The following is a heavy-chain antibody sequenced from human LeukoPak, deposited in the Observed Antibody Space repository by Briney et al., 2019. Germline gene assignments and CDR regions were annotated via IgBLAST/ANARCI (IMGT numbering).Heavy chain of an antibody. V-gene: IGHV3-74*01. CDR1: GFTFSTYW. D-gene: IGHD3-10*01. Sequence: GGSLRLPCAASGFTFSTYWMHWVRQAPGKGLVWVSRISSDGSITGYADSVKGRFTISRVNAKNTLYLQMNSLRAEDTAVYYCARHLNYYLDYWGQGTLVTVSS. CDR2: ISSDGSIT. J-gene: IGHJ4*02. CDR3: ARHLNYYLDY.